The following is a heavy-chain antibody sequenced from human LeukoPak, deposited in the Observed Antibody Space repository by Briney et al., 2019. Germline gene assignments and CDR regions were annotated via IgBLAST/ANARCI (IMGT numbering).Heavy chain of an antibody. V-gene: IGHV3-30*18. Sequence: GGSLRLSCAASGFTFSNYGMHWVRQAPGKGLEWVAVIPYDGSNKYYADSVRGRFTISRDNSKNTLYLQMNSLRAEDTAVYYCAKARGCSSTSCLVDYWGQGTLVTVSS. D-gene: IGHD2-2*01. J-gene: IGHJ4*02. CDR2: IPYDGSNK. CDR3: AKARGCSSTSCLVDY. CDR1: GFTFSNYG.